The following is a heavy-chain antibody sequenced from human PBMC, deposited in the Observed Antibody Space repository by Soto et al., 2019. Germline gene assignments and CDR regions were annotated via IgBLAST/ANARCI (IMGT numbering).Heavy chain of an antibody. CDR3: ARDRAGALYFDF. Sequence: QVQLQESGPGLVKPSQTLSLTCTVSGGSISSGGYYWSWIPQHPGKGLEWIGYIYYSGSTYYNPSLKSRVTISVDTSKNQFSLKLSSVTAADTAVYYCARDRAGALYFDFWGQGTLVTVSS. V-gene: IGHV4-31*03. CDR1: GGSISSGGYY. J-gene: IGHJ4*02. CDR2: IYYSGST. D-gene: IGHD6-13*01.